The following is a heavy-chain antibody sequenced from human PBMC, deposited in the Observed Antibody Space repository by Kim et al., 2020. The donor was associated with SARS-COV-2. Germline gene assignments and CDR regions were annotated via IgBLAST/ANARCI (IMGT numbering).Heavy chain of an antibody. J-gene: IGHJ6*02. CDR3: ARVEWLRIYYYGMDV. CDR2: ISSSSSYI. CDR1: GFTFSSYS. D-gene: IGHD5-12*01. Sequence: GGSLRLSCAASGFTFSSYSMNWVRQAPGKGLEWVSSISSSSSYIYYADSVKGRFTISRDNAKNSLYLQMNSLRAEDTAVYYCARVEWLRIYYYGMDVWGQGTTVTVSS. V-gene: IGHV3-21*01.